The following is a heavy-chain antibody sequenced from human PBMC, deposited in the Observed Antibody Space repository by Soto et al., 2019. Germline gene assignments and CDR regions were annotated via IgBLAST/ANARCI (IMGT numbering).Heavy chain of an antibody. V-gene: IGHV4-34*01. D-gene: IGHD2-8*02. CDR2: FNHSGST. Sequence: QVQLQQWGAGLLKPSETLALTCAVYGGSFSGYYWTWIRQPPETGLEWLGEFNHSGSTNYNPSLKGRPTISVDTSKNKFSLKLTSVTAADSDVYYCARDKITGLFDYWGQGTLVTVSS. CDR1: GGSFSGYY. CDR3: ARDKITGLFDY. J-gene: IGHJ4*02.